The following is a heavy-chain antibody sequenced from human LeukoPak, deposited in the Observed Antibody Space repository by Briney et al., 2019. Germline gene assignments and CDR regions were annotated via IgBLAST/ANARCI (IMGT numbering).Heavy chain of an antibody. CDR2: SQTTKPNSCTT. Sequence: QTGGSLRLSCAASGFAITDHHMDWVRQAPGKGMEWVGRSQTTKPNSCTTEYAASVKGRFTISRDDSKNSLYLQLNSLKTEYTAVYYWVRVVTTSSGWYHFDNWGQGTLVTVSS. V-gene: IGHV3-72*01. D-gene: IGHD6-13*01. CDR1: GFAITDHH. CDR3: VRVVTTSSGWYHFDN. J-gene: IGHJ4*02.